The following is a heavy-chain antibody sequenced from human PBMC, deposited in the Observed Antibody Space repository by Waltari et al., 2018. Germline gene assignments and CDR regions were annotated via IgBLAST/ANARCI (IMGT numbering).Heavy chain of an antibody. CDR2: IYHSGST. Sequence: QVQLQESGPGLVKASETPSLTCAFSGYSMRSGNYWGGLLQPPGKGLEWIGSIYHSGSTYYNPSLKSRVTISVDTSKNQFSLKLSSVTAADTAVYYCARHLSDYYGSGTGYWGQGTLVTVSS. J-gene: IGHJ4*02. CDR1: GYSMRSGNY. V-gene: IGHV4-38-2*01. D-gene: IGHD3-10*01. CDR3: ARHLSDYYGSGTGY.